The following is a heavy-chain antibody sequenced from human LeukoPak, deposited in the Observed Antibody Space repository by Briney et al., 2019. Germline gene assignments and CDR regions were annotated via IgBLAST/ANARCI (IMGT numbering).Heavy chain of an antibody. D-gene: IGHD1-26*01. J-gene: IGHJ5*02. CDR1: GYTFTGYY. CDR3: ARDELRAVRPHYELKWADP. Sequence: ASVKVSCKASGYTFTGYYVHWVRQAPGQGLEWMGWINPNSGGTKYAQKFQGRVTMTRDTSISTAYMELSRLTSDDTAVYYCARDELRAVRPHYELKWADPWGQGTLVTASS. CDR2: INPNSGGT. V-gene: IGHV1-2*02.